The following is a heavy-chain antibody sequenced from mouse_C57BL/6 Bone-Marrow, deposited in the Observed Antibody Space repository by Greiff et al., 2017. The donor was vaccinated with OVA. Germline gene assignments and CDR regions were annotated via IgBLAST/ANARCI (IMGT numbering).Heavy chain of an antibody. Sequence: EVKLVESGGGLVKPGGSLKLSCAASGFTFSSYAMSWVRQTPEKRLEWVATISDGGSYTYYPDNVKGRFPISRDNAKNNLYLQMSHLKSEDTAMYYCARDRGYWGQGTSVTVSS. CDR2: ISDGGSYT. V-gene: IGHV5-4*01. J-gene: IGHJ4*01. CDR1: GFTFSSYA. CDR3: ARDRGY.